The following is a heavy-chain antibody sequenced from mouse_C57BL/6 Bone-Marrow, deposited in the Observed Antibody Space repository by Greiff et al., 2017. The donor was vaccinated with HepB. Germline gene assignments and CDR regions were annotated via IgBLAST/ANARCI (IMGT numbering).Heavy chain of an antibody. CDR2: INYDGSST. D-gene: IGHD1-1*01. CDR1: GFTFSDYY. V-gene: IGHV5-16*01. Sequence: EVKVVESEGGLVQPGSSMKLSCTASGFTFSDYYMAWVRQVPEKGLEWVANINYDGSSTYYLDSLKSRFIISRDNAKNILYLQMSSLKSEDTATYYCARVHDGSLYWYFDVWGTGTTVTVSS. J-gene: IGHJ1*03. CDR3: ARVHDGSLYWYFDV.